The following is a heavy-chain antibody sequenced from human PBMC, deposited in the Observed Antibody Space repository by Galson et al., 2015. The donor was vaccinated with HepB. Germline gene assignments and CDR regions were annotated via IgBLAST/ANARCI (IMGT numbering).Heavy chain of an antibody. V-gene: IGHV3-48*01. Sequence: SLRLSCAASGFTFSSYSVNWVRQAPGKGLEWVSYISSSSSTIYYADSVKGRFTISRDNAKISLYLQMNSLRAEDTAVYYCARGFWLDGTDVWGKATTVTVSS. D-gene: IGHD3-9*01. J-gene: IGHJ6*04. CDR3: ARGFWLDGTDV. CDR2: ISSSSSTI. CDR1: GFTFSSYS.